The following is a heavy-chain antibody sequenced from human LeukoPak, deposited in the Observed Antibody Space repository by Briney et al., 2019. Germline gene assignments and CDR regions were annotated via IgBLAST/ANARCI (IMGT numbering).Heavy chain of an antibody. V-gene: IGHV3-74*01. CDR1: GFTFSNYW. J-gene: IGHJ5*02. CDR2: INSDGINT. Sequence: GGSLRLSCAASGFTFSNYWMHWVRQAPGKGLVWVSRINSDGINTSYADSVKGRLTISRDNAKNTLNLQMNSLRAEDTAVYYCARDLGQYYDTSDNWFDPWGQGTLVTVSS. CDR3: ARDLGQYYDTSDNWFDP. D-gene: IGHD3-22*01.